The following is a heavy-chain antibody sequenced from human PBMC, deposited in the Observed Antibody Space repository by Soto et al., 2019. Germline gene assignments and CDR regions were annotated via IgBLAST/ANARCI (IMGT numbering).Heavy chain of an antibody. J-gene: IGHJ6*02. Sequence: ASVKVSCKVSGYTLTELSMHWVRQALGKGLEWMGGFDPEDGETIYAQKFQGRVNMTEDTSTDTAYMELSSLRSEDTAVYYCATEASTVTLTTNYYGMDVWGQGTTVTVSS. CDR3: ATEASTVTLTTNYYGMDV. V-gene: IGHV1-24*01. D-gene: IGHD4-17*01. CDR2: FDPEDGET. CDR1: GYTLTELS.